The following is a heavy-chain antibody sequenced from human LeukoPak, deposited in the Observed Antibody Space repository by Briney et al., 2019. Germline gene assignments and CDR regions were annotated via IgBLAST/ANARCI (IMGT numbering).Heavy chain of an antibody. CDR1: GFTLSTYG. Sequence: GRSLRLSCAASGFTLSTYGMHWVRQSPGKGLVGGAMSSHDGSDKYYADSVKGRFIISRDNSKNTLYLQMNSLRVEETAVYYCARYVYGVVTSFDYWGQGTLVTVSS. V-gene: IGHV3-30*03. CDR2: SSHDGSDK. CDR3: ARYVYGVVTSFDY. J-gene: IGHJ4*02. D-gene: IGHD3-3*01.